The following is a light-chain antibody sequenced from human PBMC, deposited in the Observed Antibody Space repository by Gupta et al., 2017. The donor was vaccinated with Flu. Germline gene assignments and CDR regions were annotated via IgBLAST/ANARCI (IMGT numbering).Light chain of an antibody. V-gene: IGLV2-23*01. CDR3: CSYAGSSTWV. Sequence: QSALTQPASVSGSPGQSITISCTGTSSDVGSYNLVSWYQQHPGKAPKLMIYEGSKRPSGVSNRFSGSKSGHTASLTISGLQAEDEADYYCCSYAGSSTWVFGGGTKLT. CDR1: SSDVGSYNL. J-gene: IGLJ3*02. CDR2: EGS.